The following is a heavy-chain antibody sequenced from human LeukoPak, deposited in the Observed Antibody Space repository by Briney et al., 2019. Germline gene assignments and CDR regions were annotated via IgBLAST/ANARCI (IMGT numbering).Heavy chain of an antibody. CDR1: GFTVSSNY. V-gene: IGHV4-34*01. Sequence: PGGSLRLSCAASGFTVSSNYMSWIRQPPGKGLEWIGEINHSGSTNYNPSLKSRVTISVDTSKNQFSLKLSSVTAADTAVYYCARVTTAVKKLYWFDPWGQGTLVTVSS. CDR2: INHSGST. J-gene: IGHJ5*02. D-gene: IGHD4-23*01. CDR3: ARVTTAVKKLYWFDP.